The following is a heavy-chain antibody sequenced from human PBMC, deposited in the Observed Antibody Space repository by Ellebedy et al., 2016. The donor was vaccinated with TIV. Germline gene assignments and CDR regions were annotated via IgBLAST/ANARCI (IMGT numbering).Heavy chain of an antibody. J-gene: IGHJ4*02. CDR2: IKQDGSEK. CDR1: GFTFSPYW. Sequence: GGSLRLXCAASGFTFSPYWMSWVRQAPGKGLEWVANIKQDGSEKYYVDSVKGRFTISRDNAKNSLYLQMNSLRAEDTAVYYCARGAPGGPHYFDYWGQGTLVTVSS. D-gene: IGHD3-10*01. CDR3: ARGAPGGPHYFDY. V-gene: IGHV3-7*01.